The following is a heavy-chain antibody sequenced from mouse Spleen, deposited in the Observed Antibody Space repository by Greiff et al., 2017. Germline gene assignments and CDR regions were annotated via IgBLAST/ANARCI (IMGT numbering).Heavy chain of an antibody. V-gene: IGHV1-50*01. CDR3: ARFYYGNYGSYAMDY. D-gene: IGHD2-1*01. Sequence: QVQLQQSGAELVKPGASVKLSCKASGYTFTSYWMQWVKQRPGQGLEWIGEIDPSDSYTNYNQKFKGKATLTVDTSSSTAYMQLSSLTSEDSAVYYCARFYYGNYGSYAMDYWGQGTSVTVSS. CDR1: GYTFTSYW. CDR2: IDPSDSYT. J-gene: IGHJ4*01.